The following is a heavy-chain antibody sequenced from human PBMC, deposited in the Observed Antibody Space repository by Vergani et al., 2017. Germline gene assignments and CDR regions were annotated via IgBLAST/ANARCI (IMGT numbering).Heavy chain of an antibody. CDR2: ISWDGGST. V-gene: IGHV3-43D*03. CDR3: AKDYGYCSGGSCGFFDY. D-gene: IGHD2-15*01. J-gene: IGHJ4*02. Sequence: EVQLVESGGVVVQPGGSLRLSCAASGFTFDDYAMHWVRQAPGKGLEWVSLISWDGGSTYYADSVKGRFTISRDNSKNSLYLQMNSLRAEDTAFYYCAKDYGYCSGGSCGFFDYWGQGTLVTVSS. CDR1: GFTFDDYA.